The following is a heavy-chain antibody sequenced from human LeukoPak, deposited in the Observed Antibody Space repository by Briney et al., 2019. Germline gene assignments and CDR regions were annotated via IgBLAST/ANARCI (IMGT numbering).Heavy chain of an antibody. CDR3: ARDGIAAAPGEGY. CDR1: GYTFTSYD. Sequence: SVKVSCKASGYTFTSYDINWVRQATGQGLEWMGRIIPILGIANYAQKFQGRVTITADKSTSTAYMELSSLRSEDTAVYYCARDGIAAAPGEGYWGQGTLVTVSS. CDR2: IIPILGIA. D-gene: IGHD6-13*01. V-gene: IGHV1-69*04. J-gene: IGHJ4*02.